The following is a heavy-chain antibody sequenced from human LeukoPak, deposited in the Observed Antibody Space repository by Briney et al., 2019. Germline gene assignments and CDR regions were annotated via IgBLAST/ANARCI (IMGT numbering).Heavy chain of an antibody. J-gene: IGHJ4*02. V-gene: IGHV3-23*01. CDR3: AKDIEDYYDSSGSQFDY. CDR1: GFTFSSYA. Sequence: PGGSLRLSCAASGFTFSSYAMSWVRQAPGKGLEWVSAISGSGGSTYYADSVKGRFTISRDNSKNTLYLQMNSLRAEDTAVYYCAKDIEDYYDSSGSQFDYWGQGTLVTVSS. D-gene: IGHD3-22*01. CDR2: ISGSGGST.